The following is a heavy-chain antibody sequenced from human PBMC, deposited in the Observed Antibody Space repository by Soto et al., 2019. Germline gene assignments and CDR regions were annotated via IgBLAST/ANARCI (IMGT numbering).Heavy chain of an antibody. V-gene: IGHV3-15*07. CDR2: IKSTTDGGTT. CDR1: GLTFSNAW. J-gene: IGHJ4*02. Sequence: PGGSLRLSCEASGLTFSNAWMNWVRQAPGKGLEWVGRIKSTTDGGTTDCAAPVKGRFTISRDDSKNTVFLHMNSLKTEDTAVYYCITTPRYNFIDYWGQGILVTSPQ. D-gene: IGHD1-1*01. CDR3: ITTPRYNFIDY.